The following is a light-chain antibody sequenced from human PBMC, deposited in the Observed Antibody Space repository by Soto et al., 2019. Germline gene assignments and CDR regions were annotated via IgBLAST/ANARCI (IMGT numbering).Light chain of an antibody. Sequence: DIVMTQSPDSLAVSLGERATINCKSSQSVLYSSNTKNYLAWYQQKSGQPPKLLIYWASTRESGVPDRFSGSGSGTDFTLTISSLQAEDVAVYYCQQYYSTPPYTFGQGTKLGIK. CDR1: QSVLYSSNTKNY. CDR2: WAS. CDR3: QQYYSTPPYT. V-gene: IGKV4-1*01. J-gene: IGKJ2*01.